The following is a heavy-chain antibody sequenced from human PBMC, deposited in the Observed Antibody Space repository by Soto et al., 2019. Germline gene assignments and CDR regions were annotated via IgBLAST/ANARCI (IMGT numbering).Heavy chain of an antibody. CDR2: INWNSGTS. J-gene: IGHJ4*02. CDR3: AKGKGGYSGYFDY. D-gene: IGHD5-12*01. CDR1: GFTFDDYA. V-gene: IGHV3-9*01. Sequence: GGSLRLSCAASGFTFDDYAMHWVRQAPGKGLEWVSGINWNSGTSGYADSVKGRFTISRDNAKNSLYLQMNSLTTEDTAFYYCAKGKGGYSGYFDYWGQGTLVTVSS.